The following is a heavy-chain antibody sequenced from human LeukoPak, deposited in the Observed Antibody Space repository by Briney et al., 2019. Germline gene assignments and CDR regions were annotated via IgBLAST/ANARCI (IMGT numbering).Heavy chain of an antibody. Sequence: TSETLSLTCAVYGGSFSGYYWSWIRQPPGKGLEWIGEINHSGSTNYNPSLKSRVTMSVDTSKNQFSLKLSSVTAADTAVYYCARVTARDWFDPWGQGTLVTVSS. CDR3: ARVTARDWFDP. CDR1: GGSFSGYY. CDR2: INHSGST. J-gene: IGHJ5*02. V-gene: IGHV4-34*01. D-gene: IGHD6-6*01.